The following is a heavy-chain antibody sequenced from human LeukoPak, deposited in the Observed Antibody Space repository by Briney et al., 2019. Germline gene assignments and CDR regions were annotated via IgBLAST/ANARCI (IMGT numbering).Heavy chain of an antibody. Sequence: GGSLRLSCAASGFTFSSYWMHWVRQAPGKGLVWVSRINSDGSTPSYADSVMGRFTISRDNAKNTLYLQMNSLRAEDTAVYYCARVIYSGWEGELSDWGQGTLVTVSS. CDR3: ARVIYSGWEGELSD. J-gene: IGHJ4*02. V-gene: IGHV3-74*01. CDR1: GFTFSSYW. CDR2: INSDGSTP. D-gene: IGHD6-19*01.